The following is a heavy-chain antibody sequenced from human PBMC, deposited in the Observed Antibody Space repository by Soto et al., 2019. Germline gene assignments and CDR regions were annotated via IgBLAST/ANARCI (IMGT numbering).Heavy chain of an antibody. CDR1: GFTFSSYA. V-gene: IGHV3-64D*08. Sequence: GSLRLSCAASGFTFSSYAMHWVRQAPGKGLEYVSAISSNGGSTYYADSVKGRFTISRDNSKNTLYLQMSSLRAEDTAVYYCVKDRRYDFWSGPRGNNWFDPWGQGTLVTVSS. J-gene: IGHJ5*02. D-gene: IGHD3-3*01. CDR3: VKDRRYDFWSGPRGNNWFDP. CDR2: ISSNGGST.